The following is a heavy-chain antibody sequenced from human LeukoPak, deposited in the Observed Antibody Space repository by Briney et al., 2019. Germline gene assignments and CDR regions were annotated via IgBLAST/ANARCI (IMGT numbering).Heavy chain of an antibody. D-gene: IGHD4-11*01. CDR2: IYSDATNQ. Sequence: WKSLTLSCVASQFTFSHFGMHWVRQAPAKGLELVSIIYSDATNQYYADSVKGRFTISRDNSRNTVYLQMNNLRAEDTAVYFCAKDAQRGFDYSNSLESWGQGTLVTVSS. V-gene: IGHV3-33*06. CDR1: QFTFSHFG. J-gene: IGHJ4*02. CDR3: AKDAQRGFDYSNSLES.